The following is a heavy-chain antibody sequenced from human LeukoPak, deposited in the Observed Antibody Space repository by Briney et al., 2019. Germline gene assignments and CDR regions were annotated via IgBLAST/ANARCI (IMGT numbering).Heavy chain of an antibody. Sequence: HGESLKISCKGSGYSFTSYWIGWVRQMPGKGLEWMGIIYPGDSDTRYSPSFQGQVTISADKSISTTYLQWSSLKASDTAMYYCATPYPREYCSSTTCYFNYWGQGTLVTVSS. CDR2: IYPGDSDT. D-gene: IGHD2-2*01. J-gene: IGHJ4*02. CDR1: GYSFTSYW. V-gene: IGHV5-51*01. CDR3: ATPYPREYCSSTTCYFNY.